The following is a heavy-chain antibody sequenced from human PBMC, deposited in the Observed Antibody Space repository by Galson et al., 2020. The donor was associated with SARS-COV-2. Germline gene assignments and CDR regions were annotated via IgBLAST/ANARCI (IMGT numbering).Heavy chain of an antibody. V-gene: IGHV1-3*01. CDR2: INPGNGNT. Sequence: ASVKVSCKTSGYTFTNFAIHWVRQAPGQRLEWLGWINPGNGNTKYSQKFQGRITITRDTSASTVYMELSSLRSEDTALYYCAMIRDWGQGTLVTVSS. CDR1: GYTFTNFA. J-gene: IGHJ4*02. CDR3: AMIRD.